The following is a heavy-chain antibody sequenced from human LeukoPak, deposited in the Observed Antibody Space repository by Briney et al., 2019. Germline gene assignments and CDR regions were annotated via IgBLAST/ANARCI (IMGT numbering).Heavy chain of an antibody. J-gene: IGHJ4*02. CDR2: INPSGGGT. CDR1: GYTFTSYY. D-gene: IGHD5-12*01. V-gene: IGHV1-46*01. Sequence: ASVKVSCKASGYTFTSYYMHWVRQAPGQGLEWMGIINPSGGGTTYAQKFQGRVTMTRDTSTSTVYMELSSLRSEDTAVYYCARDQLRRWLQPSFESWGQGTLVTVSS. CDR3: ARDQLRRWLQPSFES.